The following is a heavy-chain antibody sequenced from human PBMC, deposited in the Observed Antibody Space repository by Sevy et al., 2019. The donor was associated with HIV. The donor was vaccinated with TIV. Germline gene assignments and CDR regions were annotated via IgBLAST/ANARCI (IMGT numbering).Heavy chain of an antibody. J-gene: IGHJ4*02. CDR1: GFIFSNYY. CDR3: ARVRDRYCSGGSCYYGYFFDY. V-gene: IGHV3-48*01. Sequence: GGSLRLSCVASGFIFSNYYMTWVRQAPGKGLEWVSYISDRSDTISYADSVKGRFTISRDNAKNALYLQMSSLRGEDTAVYYCARVRDRYCSGGSCYYGYFFDYWGQGTLVTVSS. CDR2: ISDRSDTI. D-gene: IGHD2-15*01.